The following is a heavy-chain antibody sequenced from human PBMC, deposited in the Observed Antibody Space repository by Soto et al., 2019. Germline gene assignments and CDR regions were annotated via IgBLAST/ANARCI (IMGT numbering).Heavy chain of an antibody. CDR3: ARGRASGSYYLLDY. CDR1: GNTFTSYD. Sequence: VASVEVSCKASGNTFTSYDINWVRQATGHGLEWMGWINPNSGNIGYAQKFQGRVTMTRDTAIRTAYMEVSRLRSDDTAVYYCARGRASGSYYLLDYWGQGTLVTVSS. V-gene: IGHV1-8*01. D-gene: IGHD3-10*01. CDR2: INPNSGNI. J-gene: IGHJ4*02.